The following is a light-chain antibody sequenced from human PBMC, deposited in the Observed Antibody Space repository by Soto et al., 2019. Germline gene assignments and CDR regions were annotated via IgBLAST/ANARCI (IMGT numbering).Light chain of an antibody. CDR2: DAS. V-gene: IGKV3-11*01. CDR1: QSVSTY. J-gene: IGKJ1*01. CDR3: LQRSDWWT. Sequence: EIVLTQSPATLSLSPGDRATLSCRASQSVSTYLAWYQQKPGQPPSILIYDASTRATGIPARFSGSGSGADSTLTISSLAPEDFAVYYCLQRSDWWTFGQGTKVDIK.